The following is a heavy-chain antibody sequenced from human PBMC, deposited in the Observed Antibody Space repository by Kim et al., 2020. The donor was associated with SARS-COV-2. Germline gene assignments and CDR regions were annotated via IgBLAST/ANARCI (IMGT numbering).Heavy chain of an antibody. CDR2: ISYDGSNK. CDR1: GFTFSSYG. CDR3: AKGGVRYFDWLFHWFDP. Sequence: GGSLRLSCAASGFTFSSYGMHWVRQAPGKGLEWVAVISYDGSNKYYADSVKGRFTISRDNSKNTLYLQMNSLRAEDTAVYYCAKGGVRYFDWLFHWFDPWGQGTLVTVSS. J-gene: IGHJ5*02. D-gene: IGHD3-9*01. V-gene: IGHV3-30*18.